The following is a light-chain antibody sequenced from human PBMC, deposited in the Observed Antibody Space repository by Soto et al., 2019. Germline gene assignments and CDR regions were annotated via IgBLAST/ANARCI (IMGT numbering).Light chain of an antibody. V-gene: IGKV3D-15*01. J-gene: IGKJ4*01. CDR2: ASS. CDR3: QQYYHWGLS. Sequence: VMTQSPANLSVSPGEGVTLFCRASQNVASNIAWYQVKPAQPPRLLIYASSTRATGIPATFSGSGSGTQFSLTISSLQSEDSAVYCCQQYYHWGLSFGGGTKVEI. CDR1: QNVASN.